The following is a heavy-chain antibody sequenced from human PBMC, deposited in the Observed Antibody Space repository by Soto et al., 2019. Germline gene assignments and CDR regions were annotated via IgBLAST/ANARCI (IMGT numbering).Heavy chain of an antibody. D-gene: IGHD6-19*01. J-gene: IGHJ4*02. V-gene: IGHV4-59*01. CDR3: ARSTPGQWLVDY. CDR1: GGSISSYY. Sequence: QVQLQESGPGLVKPSETLSLTCTVSGGSISSYYWSWIRQPPGKGLEWIGYIYYSGSTNYNPSLKSRVTMSVDTSKNQFSLKLSSVTAVDTAVYYCARSTPGQWLVDYWGQGTLVTVSS. CDR2: IYYSGST.